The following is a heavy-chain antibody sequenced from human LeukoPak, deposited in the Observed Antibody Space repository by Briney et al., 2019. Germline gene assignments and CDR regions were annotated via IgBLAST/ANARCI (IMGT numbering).Heavy chain of an antibody. CDR3: TRRDCTRTSCYASD. Sequence: GGSLRLSCTASGFTFSDYYMGWVRQAPGQGLEWISYISTIGYTSYADSVKGRFTISRDTAKESVYLQMNSLRAEDTSIYYCTRRDCTRTSCYASDWGQGTPVTVSS. D-gene: IGHD2-2*01. CDR2: ISTIGYT. J-gene: IGHJ4*02. CDR1: GFTFSDYY. V-gene: IGHV3-11*06.